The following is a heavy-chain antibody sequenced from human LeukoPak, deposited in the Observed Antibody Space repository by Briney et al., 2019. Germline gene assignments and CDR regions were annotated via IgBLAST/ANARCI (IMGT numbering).Heavy chain of an antibody. V-gene: IGHV3-23*01. J-gene: IGHJ3*01. CDR1: GFAFSSHA. CDR2: ISGSAENT. Sequence: PGGSLRLSCAASGFAFSSHAMTWVRQAPGKGLEWVSSISGSAENTYYADSVKGRLTISRDSSQKILSLQMDNLKVDDTAIYYCAKGSTYDFWSGDALDVWGQGTMVTVAS. CDR3: AKGSTYDFWSGDALDV. D-gene: IGHD3-3*01.